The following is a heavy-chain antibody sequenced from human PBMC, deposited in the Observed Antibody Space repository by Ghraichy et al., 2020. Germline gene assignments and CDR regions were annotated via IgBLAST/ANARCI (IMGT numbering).Heavy chain of an antibody. Sequence: GGSLRLSCAASGFTFSSYSMNWVRQAPGKGLEWVSSISSSSSYIYYADSVKGRFTISRDNAKNSLYLQMNSLRAEDTAVYYCARDWPQTPSRIFDYWGQGTLVTVSS. CDR1: GFTFSSYS. CDR2: ISSSSSYI. CDR3: ARDWPQTPSRIFDY. V-gene: IGHV3-21*01. J-gene: IGHJ4*02.